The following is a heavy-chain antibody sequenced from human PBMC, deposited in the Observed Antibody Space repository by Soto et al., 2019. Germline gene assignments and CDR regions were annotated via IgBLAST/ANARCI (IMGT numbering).Heavy chain of an antibody. V-gene: IGHV1-2*06. D-gene: IGHD1-26*01. CDR2: INPKSGDT. CDR1: GYTLTAYY. J-gene: IGHJ1*01. Sequence: SATLSCKASGYTLTAYYMYWVRHSPGRGLKWVGRINPKSGDTNYAQRFQGRLTMTRDTSIATSNRELSSLTTDDMAFYFGETFKQAPSGMDLCGQSMLVT. CDR3: ETFKQAPSGMDL.